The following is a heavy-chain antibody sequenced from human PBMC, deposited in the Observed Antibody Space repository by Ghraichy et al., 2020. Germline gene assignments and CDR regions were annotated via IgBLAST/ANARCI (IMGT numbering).Heavy chain of an antibody. CDR3: ARVSISTIFGGNWFDP. CDR2: INHSGST. J-gene: IGHJ5*02. D-gene: IGHD3-3*01. CDR1: GGSFSGYY. Sequence: ESLNISCAVYGGSFSGYYWSWIRQPPGKGLEWIGEINHSGSTNYNPSLKSRVTISVDTSKNQFSLKLSSVTAADTAVYYCARVSISTIFGGNWFDPWGQGTLVTVSS. V-gene: IGHV4-34*01.